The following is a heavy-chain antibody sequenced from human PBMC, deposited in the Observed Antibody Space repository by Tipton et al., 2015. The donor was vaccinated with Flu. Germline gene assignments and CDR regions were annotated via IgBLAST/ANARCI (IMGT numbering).Heavy chain of an antibody. V-gene: IGHV3-53*01. D-gene: IGHD2-15*01. CDR1: GFIVSSDY. CDR3: ARELGGGSSY. J-gene: IGHJ4*02. Sequence: QLVQSGGGLVQPGGSLRLSCAASGFIVSSDYMSWVRQAPGKGLEWVSVIYSSDSTSYADSVRGRFTMSRDNFKNTLYLQMNSLRAEDTAVYYCARELGGGSSYWGPGTLVTVSS. CDR2: IYSSDST.